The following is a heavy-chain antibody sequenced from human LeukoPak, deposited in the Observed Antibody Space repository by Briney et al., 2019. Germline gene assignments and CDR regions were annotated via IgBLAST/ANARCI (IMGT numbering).Heavy chain of an antibody. CDR3: ARVHTTGGPTIAVAVPDAFDI. CDR1: GYTFTSYG. D-gene: IGHD6-19*01. J-gene: IGHJ3*02. V-gene: IGHV1-18*01. CDR2: ISAYNGNT. Sequence: ASAKVSCKASGYTFTSYGISWVRQAPGQGLEWMGWISAYNGNTNYAQKLQGRVTMTTDTSTSTAYMELRSLRSDDTAVYYCARVHTTGGPTIAVAVPDAFDIWGQGTMVTVSS.